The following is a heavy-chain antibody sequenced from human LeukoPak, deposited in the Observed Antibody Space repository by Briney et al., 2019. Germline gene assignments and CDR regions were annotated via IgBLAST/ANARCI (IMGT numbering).Heavy chain of an antibody. CDR1: GGTFSGYY. J-gene: IGHJ4*02. D-gene: IGHD4-17*01. CDR3: ASLISYGDPQDY. CDR2: SNDSGGT. V-gene: IGHV4-34*01. Sequence: SETLSLTCAVYGGTFSGYYWSWIRQPPGKRLEWVGESNDSGGTNYNPSLKSRVTISADKSKNQVSLKLTSVTAADTAVYYCASLISYGDPQDYWGQGTLVTVSS.